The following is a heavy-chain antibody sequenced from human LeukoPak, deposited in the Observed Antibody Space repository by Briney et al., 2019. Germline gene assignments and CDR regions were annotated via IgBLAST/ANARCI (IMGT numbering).Heavy chain of an antibody. Sequence: ASVKVSCKASGYTFTSYAMNWVRQAPGQGLEWMGWINTNTGNPTYAQGFTGRFVFSLDTSVSTACLQISSLKAEDTAVYYCARRPRYYGSGSYYKSYYYMDVWGKGTTVTISS. CDR3: ARRPRYYGSGSYYKSYYYMDV. V-gene: IGHV7-4-1*02. CDR2: INTNTGNP. CDR1: GYTFTSYA. D-gene: IGHD3-10*01. J-gene: IGHJ6*03.